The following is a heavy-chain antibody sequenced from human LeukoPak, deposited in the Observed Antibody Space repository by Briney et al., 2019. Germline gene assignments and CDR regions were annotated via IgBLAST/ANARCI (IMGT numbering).Heavy chain of an antibody. CDR2: IKQDGSEK. Sequence: GGSLRLSCAASGFTFSSYWMSWVRQAPGKGLEWVANIKQDGSEKYYVDSVKGRFTISRDNAKNSLYLQMNSLRAEDTAVYYCARDAVDYDSSGYYFNWFDPWGQGTLVTVSS. V-gene: IGHV3-7*01. CDR1: GFTFSSYW. CDR3: ARDAVDYDSSGYYFNWFDP. J-gene: IGHJ5*02. D-gene: IGHD3-22*01.